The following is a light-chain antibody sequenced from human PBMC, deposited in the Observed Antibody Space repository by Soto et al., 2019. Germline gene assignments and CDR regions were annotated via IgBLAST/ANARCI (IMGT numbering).Light chain of an antibody. CDR2: LGS. J-gene: IGKJ2*01. V-gene: IGKV2-28*01. Sequence: DIVMSQSQLSLPVTPAEPASISCRSSQSRLHSTGYNYLDWYLQKPGQSPQLLIYLGSNRASGVPDRFSGSGSGTDFTLKISRVEAEDVGVYYCMQALHTPYTFGQGTKLEIK. CDR3: MQALHTPYT. CDR1: QSRLHSTGYNY.